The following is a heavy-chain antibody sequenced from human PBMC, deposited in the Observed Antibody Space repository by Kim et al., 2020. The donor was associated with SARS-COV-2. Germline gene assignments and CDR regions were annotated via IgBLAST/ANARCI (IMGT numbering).Heavy chain of an antibody. CDR1: GFTFSSYA. J-gene: IGHJ4*02. CDR2: IYSGGSST. Sequence: GGSLRLSCAASGFTFSSYAMSWVRQAPGKGLEWVSVIYSGGSSTYYADSVKGRFTISRDNSKNTLYLQMNSLRAEDTAVYYCAKRLQGDYWGQGTLVTVS. D-gene: IGHD5-12*01. CDR3: AKRLQGDY. V-gene: IGHV3-23*03.